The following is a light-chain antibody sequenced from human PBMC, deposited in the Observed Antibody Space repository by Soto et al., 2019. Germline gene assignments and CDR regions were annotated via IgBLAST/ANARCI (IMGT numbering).Light chain of an antibody. CDR3: TSYSSNSTLVV. J-gene: IGLJ2*01. Sequence: QSALTQPASVSGSPGQSITISCTGTSSDVGGYNYVSWYQQHPGKGPKLLIYDVSYRPSGVSNRFSGSKSGNTASLTISGLQAEDEADYYCTSYSSNSTLVVFGGGTKLTVL. CDR2: DVS. CDR1: SSDVGGYNY. V-gene: IGLV2-14*01.